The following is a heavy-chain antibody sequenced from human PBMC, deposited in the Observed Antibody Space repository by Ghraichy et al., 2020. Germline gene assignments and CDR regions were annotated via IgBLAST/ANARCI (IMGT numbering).Heavy chain of an antibody. CDR2: IYYSGST. D-gene: IGHD2-15*01. CDR1: GGSISSYY. Sequence: SETLSLTCTVSGGSISSYYWSWIRQPPGKGLEWIGYIYYSGSTNYNPSLKSRVTISVDTSKNQFSLKLSSVTAADTAVYYCARHGVCSGGSCSGRGWFDPWGQGTLVTVSS. CDR3: ARHGVCSGGSCSGRGWFDP. V-gene: IGHV4-59*08. J-gene: IGHJ5*02.